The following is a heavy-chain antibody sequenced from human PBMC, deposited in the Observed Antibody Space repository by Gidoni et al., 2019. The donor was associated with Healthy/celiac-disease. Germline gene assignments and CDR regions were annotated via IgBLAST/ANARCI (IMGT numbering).Heavy chain of an antibody. D-gene: IGHD3-22*01. CDR2: IRSKAYGGTT. CDR3: TRMLIVVVSDAFDI. J-gene: IGHJ3*02. Sequence: EVQLVESGGGLVQPGRSLRLSCTASGFTFGYYAMSWVRQAPGKGLEWVGFIRSKAYGGTTEYAASVKGRFTISRDDSKSIAYLQMNSLKTEDTAVYYCTRMLIVVVSDAFDIWGQGTMVTVSS. CDR1: GFTFGYYA. V-gene: IGHV3-49*04.